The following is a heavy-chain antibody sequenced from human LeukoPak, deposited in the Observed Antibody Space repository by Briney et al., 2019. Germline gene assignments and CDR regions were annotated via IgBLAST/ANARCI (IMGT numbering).Heavy chain of an antibody. D-gene: IGHD2-21*01. Sequence: SETLALTCAVYGGSFSGYYWSWIRQPPGKGLEWIGEINHSGSTNYNPSLKSRVTISVDTSKNQFSLKLSSVTAADTAVYYCARNSPAGSNWFDSSGQGTLVTVSS. V-gene: IGHV4-34*01. J-gene: IGHJ5*01. CDR1: GGSFSGYY. CDR2: INHSGST. CDR3: ARNSPAGSNWFDS.